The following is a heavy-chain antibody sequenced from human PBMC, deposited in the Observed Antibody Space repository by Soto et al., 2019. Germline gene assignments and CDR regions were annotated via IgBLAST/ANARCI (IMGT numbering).Heavy chain of an antibody. D-gene: IGHD3-22*01. CDR2: IYYSGGT. Sequence: SETLSLTCTVSGGSISSGGYYWSWIRQHPGKGLEWIGYIYYSGGTYYNPSLRSRVTISVDTSKNQFSLKLSSVTAEDTAVYYCAKDRNYYDSSGYDYWGQGTLVTVSS. CDR3: AKDRNYYDSSGYDY. J-gene: IGHJ4*02. CDR1: GGSISSGGYY. V-gene: IGHV4-31*03.